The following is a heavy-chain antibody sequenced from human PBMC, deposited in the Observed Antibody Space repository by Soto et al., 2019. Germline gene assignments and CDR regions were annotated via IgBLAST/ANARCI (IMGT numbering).Heavy chain of an antibody. CDR2: VSPGGST. J-gene: IGHJ4*02. V-gene: IGHV4-34*01. Sequence: QVQLQQWGAGLLKPSETLSLTCAVYGGSFSGHYWTWIRQPPGKGLEWIGEVSPGGSTNYNSSLISRVTVSGDTSKNQFSLKLTSVTAADTGVYYCARGRGGLHRTAELHSWGQGTLVTVSS. CDR3: ARGRGGLHRTAELHS. CDR1: GGSFSGHY. D-gene: IGHD7-27*01.